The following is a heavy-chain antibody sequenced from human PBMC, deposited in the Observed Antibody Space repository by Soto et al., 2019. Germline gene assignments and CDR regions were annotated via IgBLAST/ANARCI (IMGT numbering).Heavy chain of an antibody. D-gene: IGHD3-10*01. CDR3: AGCWGSEHWFEP. Sequence: SVKASCKASGGTFSSYAISWVRQAPGQGLEWMGGIIPIFGTATYAQKFQGRVTITADESTSTAYMELSSLRAEDSAVYYCAGCWGSEHWFEPSGPGTLVTVSA. CDR1: GGTFSSYA. V-gene: IGHV1-69*01. CDR2: IIPIFGTA. J-gene: IGHJ5*02.